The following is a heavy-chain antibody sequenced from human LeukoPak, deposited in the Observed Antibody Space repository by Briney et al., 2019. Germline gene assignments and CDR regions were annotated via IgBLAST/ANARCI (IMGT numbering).Heavy chain of an antibody. J-gene: IGHJ6*03. V-gene: IGHV1-69*06. CDR1: GGTFVSYG. D-gene: IGHD3-3*01. Sequence: SVKVSCKASGGTFVSYGFSWVRQAPGQGLEWMGRIIPIFGTSNYAQKFQGRVTITWDKSTNTAYMELNSLTSEDTALYYCARDRKTISQYQVSFMDVWGKGTTVIVSS. CDR2: IIPIFGTS. CDR3: ARDRKTISQYQVSFMDV.